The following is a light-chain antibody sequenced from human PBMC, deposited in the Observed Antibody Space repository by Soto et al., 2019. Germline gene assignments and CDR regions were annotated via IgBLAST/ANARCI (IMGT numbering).Light chain of an antibody. CDR1: QSVSNN. CDR2: GAS. V-gene: IGKV3-15*01. Sequence: EIVMTQSPATLSVSPGERATLSCRASQSVSNNLAWYQKKPGQAPRLLIYGASTRATGIPARFSGGGSGTEFTLTISSLQSEDFAVYYCQQYNNWWTFGHGTRVDIK. J-gene: IGKJ1*01. CDR3: QQYNNWWT.